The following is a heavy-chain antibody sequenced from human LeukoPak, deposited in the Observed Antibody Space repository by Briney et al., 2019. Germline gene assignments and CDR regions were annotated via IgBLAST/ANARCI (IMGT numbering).Heavy chain of an antibody. J-gene: IGHJ4*02. V-gene: IGHV3-30*02. CDR1: GFTFSSYG. CDR3: AKRNTMVRGGPCFDY. CDR2: IRYDGSKK. D-gene: IGHD3-10*01. Sequence: QTGGSLRLSCAASGFTFSSYGMHWVRQGPGKGLEWVSFIRYDGSKKYYADSVKGRFTISGDNSKNTLYLQMNSLRPEDTAVYYCAKRNTMVRGGPCFDYWGQGLLVTVSS.